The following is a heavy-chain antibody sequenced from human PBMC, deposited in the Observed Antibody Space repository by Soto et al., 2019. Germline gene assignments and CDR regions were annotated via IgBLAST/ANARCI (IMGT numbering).Heavy chain of an antibody. J-gene: IGHJ4*02. V-gene: IGHV3-7*01. Sequence: EVQLMESGGGLVQPGGSLRLSCAASGFTLSYYWMSWVRQAPGTGLEWVANIKEDGSEKYYVDSVKGRFTISRDNAQNSVFLQMNGLRAEDTAFYYCARDCSGGSCQYWGQGTLVTVSS. CDR1: GFTLSYYW. CDR2: IKEDGSEK. D-gene: IGHD2-15*01. CDR3: ARDCSGGSCQY.